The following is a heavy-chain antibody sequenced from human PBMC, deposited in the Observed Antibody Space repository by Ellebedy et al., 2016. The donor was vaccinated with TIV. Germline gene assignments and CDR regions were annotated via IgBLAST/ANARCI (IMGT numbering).Heavy chain of an antibody. V-gene: IGHV4-4*02. CDR2: IYYSGST. Sequence: MPGGSLRLSCAVSGGSISSSNWWRCVRQPPGKGLEWIGYIYYSGSTNYNPSLKSRVTISVDTSKNQFSLKISSVTAADTAVYYCARRRTAMAHFDYWGQGTLVTVSS. CDR1: GGSISSSNW. J-gene: IGHJ4*02. CDR3: ARRRTAMAHFDY. D-gene: IGHD5-18*01.